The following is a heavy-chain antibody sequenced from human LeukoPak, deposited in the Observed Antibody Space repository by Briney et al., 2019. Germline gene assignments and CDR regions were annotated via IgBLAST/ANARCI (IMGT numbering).Heavy chain of an antibody. V-gene: IGHV3-33*01. J-gene: IGHJ3*02. CDR3: AREGLGTGAAVDI. CDR1: GFTFKNHG. CDR2: IWYDSIYK. Sequence: GSLILSCATSGFTFKNHGLHWVRQSPGKGLEWVAVIWYDSIYKFYGDSVKGRFSISRDDSKDILYLQMNSLRAEDTAVYYCAREGLGTGAAVDIWGQGTMLTVSS. D-gene: IGHD7-27*01.